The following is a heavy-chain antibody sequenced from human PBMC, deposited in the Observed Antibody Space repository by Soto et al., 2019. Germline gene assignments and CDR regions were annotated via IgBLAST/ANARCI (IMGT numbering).Heavy chain of an antibody. CDR1: GYTFSNYY. Sequence: QVQLVQSGAEVNKPGASLTLSCKASGYTFSNYYVHWVRQAPGQGLEWVAMINTRVGRATYAQGFHGRVTLTIVMSASTVYLELRDLKSADTAVYYCARHFGFGGYYHFNEAFDICGQGTVVTVSP. J-gene: IGHJ3*02. CDR2: INTRVGRA. CDR3: ARHFGFGGYYHFNEAFDI. D-gene: IGHD3-22*01. V-gene: IGHV1-46*01.